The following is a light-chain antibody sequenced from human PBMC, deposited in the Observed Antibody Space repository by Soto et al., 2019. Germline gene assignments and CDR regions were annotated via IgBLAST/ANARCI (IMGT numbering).Light chain of an antibody. CDR3: SSYTSSSTDV. V-gene: IGLV2-14*01. Sequence: QSALTQPASVSGSPGQSIAISCTGTSSDVGGYNDVSWYQQHPGKAPKLMVYDVSNRPSGVSNRFSGSKSGNTASLTISGLQAEDEADYYCSSYTSSSTDVFGTGTKLTVL. CDR2: DVS. J-gene: IGLJ1*01. CDR1: SSDVGGYND.